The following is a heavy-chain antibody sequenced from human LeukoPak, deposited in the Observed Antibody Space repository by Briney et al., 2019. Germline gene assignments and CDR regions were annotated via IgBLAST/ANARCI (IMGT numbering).Heavy chain of an antibody. V-gene: IGHV1-24*01. CDR3: ATGRIVGATTEVDY. D-gene: IGHD1-26*01. J-gene: IGHJ4*02. CDR2: FDPEDGET. Sequence: ASVKVSCKVSGYTLTELSMHWVRQAPGKGLEWMGGFDPEDGETIYAQKFQGRVTMTEDTSTDTAYMELSSPRSEDTAVYYCATGRIVGATTEVDYWGRGTLVTVSS. CDR1: GYTLTELS.